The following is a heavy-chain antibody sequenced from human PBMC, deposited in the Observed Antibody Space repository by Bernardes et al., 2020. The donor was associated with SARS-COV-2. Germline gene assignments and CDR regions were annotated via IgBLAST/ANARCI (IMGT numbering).Heavy chain of an antibody. CDR1: GYTLTDLS. CDR3: ATARTYTLPPLYYYGMDV. V-gene: IGHV1-24*01. Sequence: ASVKVSCKASGYTLTDLSMHWVRQAPGKGLEWMGGFDPEDGETIYAQKFQGRVTMTEDTSTDTAYMELSRLRSVDTAVYYCATARTYTLPPLYYYGMDVWDQGTTVTVSS. D-gene: IGHD3-16*01. CDR2: FDPEDGET. J-gene: IGHJ6*02.